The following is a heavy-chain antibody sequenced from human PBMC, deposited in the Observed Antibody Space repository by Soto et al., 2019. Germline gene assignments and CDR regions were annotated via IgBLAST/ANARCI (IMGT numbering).Heavy chain of an antibody. CDR1: GGSISSGGYS. V-gene: IGHV4-30-2*01. CDR3: ARSDYYDSSGTTLIDAFDI. Sequence: TLSLTCAVSGGSISSGGYSWSWIRQPPGKGLEWIGYIYHSGSTYYNPSLKSRVTISVDRSKNQFSLKLSSVTAADTAVYYCARSDYYDSSGTTLIDAFDIWGQGTMVTVSS. J-gene: IGHJ3*02. CDR2: IYHSGST. D-gene: IGHD3-22*01.